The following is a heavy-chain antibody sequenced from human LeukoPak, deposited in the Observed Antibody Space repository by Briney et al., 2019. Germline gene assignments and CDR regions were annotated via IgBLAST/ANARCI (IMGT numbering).Heavy chain of an antibody. CDR3: ARPATSSHCSGTSCYDAFDI. J-gene: IGHJ3*02. CDR2: IIPIFGTA. Sequence: SVKVSCKASGGTFSSYAISWVRQAPGQGLEWMGGIIPIFGTANYAQKFQGRVTITTDESTSTAYMELSSLRSEDTAVYYCARPATSSHCSGTSCYDAFDIWGQGTMVTVSS. D-gene: IGHD2-2*01. CDR1: GGTFSSYA. V-gene: IGHV1-69*05.